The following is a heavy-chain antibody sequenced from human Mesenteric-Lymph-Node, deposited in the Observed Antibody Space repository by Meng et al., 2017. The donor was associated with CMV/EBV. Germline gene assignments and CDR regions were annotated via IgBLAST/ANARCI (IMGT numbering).Heavy chain of an antibody. D-gene: IGHD2-21*01. Sequence: SETLSLTCNVSGDSISSYYWSWIRQPPGKGLEWIGSIYNSGSTYYNPSLKSRVTISRDTSKKQFSLKLNSVTAADTAVYYCARGRVGGGAYYFDYWGQGTLVTVSS. J-gene: IGHJ4*02. V-gene: IGHV4-59*01. CDR1: GDSISSYY. CDR3: ARGRVGGGAYYFDY. CDR2: IYNSGST.